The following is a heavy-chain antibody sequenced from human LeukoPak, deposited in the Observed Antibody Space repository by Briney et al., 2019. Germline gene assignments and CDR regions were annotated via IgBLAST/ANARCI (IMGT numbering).Heavy chain of an antibody. CDR3: ARHLADTWGGGHRTSFDY. CDR2: IYYSGST. CDR1: GGSISSYY. J-gene: IGHJ4*02. D-gene: IGHD5-18*01. Sequence: SETLSLTCTVSGGSISSYYWSWIRQPPGKGLEWIGYIYYSGSTNYNPSLKSRVTISVDTSKNQFSLKLSSVTAADTAVYYCARHLADTWGGGHRTSFDYWGQGTLVTVSS. V-gene: IGHV4-59*08.